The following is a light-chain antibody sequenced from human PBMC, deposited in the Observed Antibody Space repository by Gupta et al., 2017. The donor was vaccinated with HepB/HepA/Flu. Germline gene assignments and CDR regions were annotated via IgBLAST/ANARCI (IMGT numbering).Light chain of an antibody. CDR3: MQALQTPLT. Sequence: DIVMTQSPLSLPVTPGEPASISCRSSQSLLHSNGDTYLDWYLQKPGQSPQLLIYLGSNRASGVPDRFSGSGSGTGFTLKISRVEAEDVGIYYCMQALQTPLTFGPGTKVEIK. CDR2: LGS. V-gene: IGKV2-28*01. J-gene: IGKJ3*01. CDR1: QSLLHSNGDTY.